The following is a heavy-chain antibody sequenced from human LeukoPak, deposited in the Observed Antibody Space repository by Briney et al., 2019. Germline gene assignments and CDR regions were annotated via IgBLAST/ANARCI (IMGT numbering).Heavy chain of an antibody. CDR1: GGTFSSYA. D-gene: IGHD3-22*01. CDR2: IIPIFGTA. V-gene: IGHV1-69*01. J-gene: IGHJ4*02. Sequence: ASVKVSCKASGGTFSSYAISWVRQAPGQGLEWMGGIIPIFGTANYAQKFQGRVTITADESTSTAYMELSSLRSEDTAVYYCARATYYYDPYFDYWAREPWSPSPQ. CDR3: ARATYYYDPYFDY.